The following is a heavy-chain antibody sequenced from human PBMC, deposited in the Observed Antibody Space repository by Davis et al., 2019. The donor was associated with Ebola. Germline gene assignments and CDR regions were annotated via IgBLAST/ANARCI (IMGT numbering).Heavy chain of an antibody. J-gene: IGHJ4*02. Sequence: SVKVSCKASGGTFSSYAISWVRQAPGQGLEWMGGIIPIFGTANYAQRFQGRVTMTTDTSTSTAYMELRSLTSDDTAVYYCASGSGSSDYWGQGTLVTVSS. CDR1: GGTFSSYA. CDR2: IIPIFGTA. V-gene: IGHV1-69*05. CDR3: ASGSGSSDY. D-gene: IGHD3-10*01.